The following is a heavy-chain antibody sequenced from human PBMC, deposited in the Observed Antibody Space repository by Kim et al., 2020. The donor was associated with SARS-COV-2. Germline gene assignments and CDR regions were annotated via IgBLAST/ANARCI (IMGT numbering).Heavy chain of an antibody. J-gene: IGHJ6*02. D-gene: IGHD3-10*01. CDR3: ARDGGVVRGVIGVYYYYYYGMDV. Sequence: ASVKVSCKASGYTFTSYAMNWVRQAPGQGLEWMGWINTNTGNPTYAQGFTGRFVFSLDTSVSTAYLQISSLKAEDTAVYYCARDGGVVRGVIGVYYYYYYGMDVWGQGTTVTVSS. CDR2: INTNTGNP. CDR1: GYTFTSYA. V-gene: IGHV7-4-1*02.